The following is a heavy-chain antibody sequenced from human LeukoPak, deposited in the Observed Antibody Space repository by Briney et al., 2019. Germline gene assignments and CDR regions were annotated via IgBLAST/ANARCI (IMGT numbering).Heavy chain of an antibody. CDR3: AKGSVSSGGY. CDR2: ISGSGGST. Sequence: GGSLRLSCAASEFTFSSYAMSWVRQAPGKGLEWVSAISGSGGSTYYADSVKGRFTISRDNSKNTLYLQMNSLRAEDAAVYCCAKGSVSSGGYSGQGTLVTVSS. J-gene: IGHJ4*02. CDR1: EFTFSSYA. V-gene: IGHV3-23*01. D-gene: IGHD1-14*01.